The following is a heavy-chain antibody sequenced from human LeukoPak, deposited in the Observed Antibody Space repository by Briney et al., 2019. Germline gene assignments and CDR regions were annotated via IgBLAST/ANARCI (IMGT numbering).Heavy chain of an antibody. D-gene: IGHD2-15*01. CDR3: AKVWGYCSGGSCYAFDY. CDR2: ISGSGGST. J-gene: IGHJ4*02. CDR1: GFTFSSYA. Sequence: GGSLRLSCAASGFTFSSYAMSWVRQAPGKGLEWVSAISGSGGSTYYADSVKGRFTISRDNSKNTLYLQMNSLRAEDTAVYYCAKVWGYCSGGSCYAFDYWGQGTLVTVSS. V-gene: IGHV3-23*01.